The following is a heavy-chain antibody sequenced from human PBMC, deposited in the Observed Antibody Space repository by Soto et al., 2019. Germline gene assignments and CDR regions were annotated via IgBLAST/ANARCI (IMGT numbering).Heavy chain of an antibody. CDR3: ARTGESSAYYLGGREYYFDY. D-gene: IGHD3-22*01. CDR2: ISYDGSNK. Sequence: GGSLRLSCAASGFTFSSYAMHWVRQAPGKGLEWVAVISYDGSNKYYAESVKGRFTISRDNSKNTLYLQMNSLRAEDTAVYYCARTGESSAYYLGGREYYFDYWDQGTLVTVSS. V-gene: IGHV3-30-3*01. CDR1: GFTFSSYA. J-gene: IGHJ4*02.